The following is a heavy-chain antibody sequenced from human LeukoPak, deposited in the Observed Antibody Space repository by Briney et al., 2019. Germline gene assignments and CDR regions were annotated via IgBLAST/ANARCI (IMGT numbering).Heavy chain of an antibody. V-gene: IGHV4-59*01. D-gene: IGHD5-24*01. CDR2: THYSGNS. CDR3: ARGSLSPKIGFTDGPAVMDV. J-gene: IGHJ6*02. CDR1: GASISSYY. Sequence: PSETLSLTCIVSGASISSYYWNWIRQPPGRGLEWIGCTHYSGNSNMNPSLKSRVTMSISTSKNQVSLKLSSGTAADTAVYYCARGSLSPKIGFTDGPAVMDVWGQGTTVTVFS.